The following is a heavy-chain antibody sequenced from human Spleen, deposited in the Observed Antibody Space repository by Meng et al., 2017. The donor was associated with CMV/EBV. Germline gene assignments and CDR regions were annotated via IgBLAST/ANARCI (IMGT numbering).Heavy chain of an antibody. D-gene: IGHD6-13*01. J-gene: IGHJ6*02. Sequence: GGSLRLSCAASGFTFSDYYMSWIRQAPGKGLEWVSYISSSGSTIYYADSVKGRFTISRDNAKNSLYLQMNSLRAEDTAVYYCAKTLYSSSWYRYYYYGMDVWGQGTTVTVSS. CDR2: ISSSGSTI. V-gene: IGHV3-11*04. CDR3: AKTLYSSSWYRYYYYGMDV. CDR1: GFTFSDYY.